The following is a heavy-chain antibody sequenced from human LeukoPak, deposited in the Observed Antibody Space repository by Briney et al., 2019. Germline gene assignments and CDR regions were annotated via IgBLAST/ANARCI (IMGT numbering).Heavy chain of an antibody. V-gene: IGHV3-30-3*01. J-gene: IGHJ4*02. D-gene: IGHD4-17*01. CDR3: ASSRLTTVTTDY. CDR2: ISYDGSNK. CDR1: GFTFSSYA. Sequence: GGSLRLSCAASGFTFSSYAMSWVRQAPGKGLEWVAVISYDGSNKYYADSVKGRFTISRDNSKNTLYLQMNSLRAEDTAVYYSASSRLTTVTTDYWGQGTLVTVSS.